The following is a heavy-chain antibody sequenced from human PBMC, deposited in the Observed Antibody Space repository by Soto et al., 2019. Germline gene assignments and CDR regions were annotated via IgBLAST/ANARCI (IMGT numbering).Heavy chain of an antibody. CDR2: IYYSGST. V-gene: IGHV4-59*01. Sequence: SATLSLTCTVSGGSISSYYWSWIRQPPGKGLEWIGYIYYSGSTNYNPSLKSRVTISVDTSKNQFSLKLSSVTAADTAVYYCARDLASPYSSSSLSYYYGMDVWGQGTTVTVSS. D-gene: IGHD6-6*01. CDR3: ARDLASPYSSSSLSYYYGMDV. J-gene: IGHJ6*02. CDR1: GGSISSYY.